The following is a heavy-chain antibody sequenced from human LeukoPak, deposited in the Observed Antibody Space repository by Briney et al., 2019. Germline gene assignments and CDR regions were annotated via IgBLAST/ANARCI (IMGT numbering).Heavy chain of an antibody. V-gene: IGHV3-21*01. CDR3: ARGTYYYDSSGTYNWFDP. D-gene: IGHD3-22*01. CDR1: GFTFSSYS. J-gene: IGHJ5*02. Sequence: GGSLRLSCAASGFTFSSYSMNWVRQAPGKGLEWVSSISSSSSYIYYADSVKGRFTISRDNAKNSLYLQMNSLRAEDTAIYYCARGTYYYDSSGTYNWFDPWGQGTLVTVSS. CDR2: ISSSSSYI.